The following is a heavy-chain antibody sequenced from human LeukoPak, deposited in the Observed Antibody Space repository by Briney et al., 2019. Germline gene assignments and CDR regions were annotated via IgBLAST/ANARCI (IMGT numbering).Heavy chain of an antibody. Sequence: GGSLRLSCAGSGFTFSNYWMGWVRQAPGKGLEWVANMKKDGSEKYYVDSVKGRFTISRDNAKNSLYLQMDSLRAEDTAVYYCTRDEFWGQGTMVTVS. V-gene: IGHV3-7*05. CDR3: TRDEF. CDR1: GFTFSNYW. CDR2: MKKDGSEK. J-gene: IGHJ3*01.